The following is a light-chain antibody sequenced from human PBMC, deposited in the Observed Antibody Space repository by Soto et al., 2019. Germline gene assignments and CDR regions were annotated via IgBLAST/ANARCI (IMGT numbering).Light chain of an antibody. J-gene: IGKJ5*01. CDR1: QSVSSSY. V-gene: IGKV3-20*01. Sequence: EIVLTQSPGTLSLYPGERSTLSCRANQSVSSSYLAWYQQKPGQAPRLLIYGASSRATGIPDRFSGSGSGTDFPLTISRLEPEDFAVYYCQQYGSSPPITFGQGTRLEIK. CDR2: GAS. CDR3: QQYGSSPPIT.